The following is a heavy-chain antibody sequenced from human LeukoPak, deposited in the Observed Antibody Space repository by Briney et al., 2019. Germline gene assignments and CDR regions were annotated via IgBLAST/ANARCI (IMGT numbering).Heavy chain of an antibody. CDR1: GGSISSYY. D-gene: IGHD3-10*01. Sequence: SETLSLTCTVSGGSISSYYWSWIRQPPGKGLEWIGEINHSGSTNYNPSLKSRVTISVDTSKNQFSLKLSSVTAADTAVYYCARHIGSLWFGLLDYWGQGTLVTVSS. V-gene: IGHV4-34*01. J-gene: IGHJ4*02. CDR3: ARHIGSLWFGLLDY. CDR2: INHSGST.